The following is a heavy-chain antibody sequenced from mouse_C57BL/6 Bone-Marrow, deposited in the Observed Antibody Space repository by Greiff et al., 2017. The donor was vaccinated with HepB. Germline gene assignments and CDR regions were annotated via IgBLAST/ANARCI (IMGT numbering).Heavy chain of an antibody. V-gene: IGHV5-4*01. D-gene: IGHD2-4*01. J-gene: IGHJ2*01. CDR3: ASLYYDYERSYYYFDY. Sequence: DVQLVESGGGLVKPGGSLKLSCAASGFTFSSYAMSWVRQTPEKRLEWVATISDGGSYTYYPDNVKGRFTISRDNAKNNLYLQMSHLKSEDTAMYYCASLYYDYERSYYYFDYWGQGTTLTVSS. CDR1: GFTFSSYA. CDR2: ISDGGSYT.